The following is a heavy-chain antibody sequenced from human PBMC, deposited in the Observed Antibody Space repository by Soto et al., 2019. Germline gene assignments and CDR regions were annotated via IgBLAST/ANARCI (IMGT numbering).Heavy chain of an antibody. J-gene: IGHJ6*01. CDR3: AKDSTVTTSLYFYYYGFDV. CDR2: IGGSGGYK. V-gene: IGHV3-23*01. D-gene: IGHD4-17*01. Sequence: EVQLLESGGGLVQPGGSLRLSCAASGFFFSSYAMSWVRQAPGKGLEWVSGIGGSGGYKSYADSVKGRFTISRDNSKNTLYLQMDSLRGEDTAVYYCAKDSTVTTSLYFYYYGFDVWGQGTTVTVSS. CDR1: GFFFSSYA.